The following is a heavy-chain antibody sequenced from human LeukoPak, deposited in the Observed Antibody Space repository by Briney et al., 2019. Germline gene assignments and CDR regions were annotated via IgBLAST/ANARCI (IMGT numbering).Heavy chain of an antibody. Sequence: SETLSLTCTVSGASISSYYWSWIRQPPGKGLEWIGYIYYSGSTNYNAALKSRVTISEDTSKNQISLKLSSVTAADTAVYYCARVRGYYDSSGYDYWGQGTLVTVSS. CDR3: ARVRGYYDSSGYDY. CDR2: IYYSGST. J-gene: IGHJ4*02. V-gene: IGHV4-59*01. D-gene: IGHD3-22*01. CDR1: GASISSYY.